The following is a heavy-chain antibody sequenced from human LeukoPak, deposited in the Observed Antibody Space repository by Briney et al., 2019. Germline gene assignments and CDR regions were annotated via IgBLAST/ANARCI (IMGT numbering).Heavy chain of an antibody. V-gene: IGHV1-8*03. Sequence: ASVKVSCEASGYTFTSYDINWVRQATGQGPEWMGWMNPNSGNTGYAQKFQGRVTITRNTSISTAYMELSSLRSEDTAVYYCARGGDFEHYYYYMDVWGKGTTVTVSS. J-gene: IGHJ6*03. CDR3: ARGGDFEHYYYYMDV. D-gene: IGHD3-10*01. CDR1: GYTFTSYD. CDR2: MNPNSGNT.